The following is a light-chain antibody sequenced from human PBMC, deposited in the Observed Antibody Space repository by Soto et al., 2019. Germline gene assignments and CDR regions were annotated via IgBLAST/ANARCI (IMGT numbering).Light chain of an antibody. CDR3: QQNGALPPT. Sequence: EIVLTQSPGTLSLSPGERATLSCRASQSVNSNYLAWYQQKPGQAPRLLIYDASSRATCIPDRFSGSGSVTDLTITISRLEPADFAVYYCQQNGALPPTFGQGTKVEIK. CDR2: DAS. J-gene: IGKJ1*01. CDR1: QSVNSNY. V-gene: IGKV3-20*01.